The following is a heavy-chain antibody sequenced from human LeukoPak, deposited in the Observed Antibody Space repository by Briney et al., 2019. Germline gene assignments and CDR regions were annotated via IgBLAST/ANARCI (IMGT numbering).Heavy chain of an antibody. D-gene: IGHD4-17*01. Sequence: PGGSLRLSCAASGFTFSSYGMHWVRQAPGKGLEWVAFIRYDGSNKYYADSVKGRFTISRDNSKNTLYLQMNSLRAGDTAVYYCAKGPTPSTVYFDYWGQGTLATVSS. V-gene: IGHV3-30*02. CDR1: GFTFSSYG. CDR2: IRYDGSNK. J-gene: IGHJ4*02. CDR3: AKGPTPSTVYFDY.